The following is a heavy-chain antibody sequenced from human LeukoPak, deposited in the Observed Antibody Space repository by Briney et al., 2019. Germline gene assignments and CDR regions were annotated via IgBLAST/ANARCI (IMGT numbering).Heavy chain of an antibody. J-gene: IGHJ4*02. CDR1: GGSISTYY. Sequence: SDTLSLTCTVSGGSISTYYWSWIRQPPGKGLEWIGYIYYSGSTNYNPSLKSRVTISVDTSKNQFSLKLSSVTAADTAVYYCARVRYCSGGSCYYFDYWGQGTLVTVSS. CDR2: IYYSGST. D-gene: IGHD2-15*01. V-gene: IGHV4-59*01. CDR3: ARVRYCSGGSCYYFDY.